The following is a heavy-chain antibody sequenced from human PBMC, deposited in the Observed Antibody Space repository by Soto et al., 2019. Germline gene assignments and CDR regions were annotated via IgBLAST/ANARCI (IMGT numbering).Heavy chain of an antibody. CDR3: ARVATLRYFDRRRYFDY. Sequence: PSETLSLTCTVSGGSISSYYWSWIRQPPGKGLEWIGYIYYSGSTNYNPSLKSRVTISVDTSKNQFSLKLSSVTAADTAVYYCARVATLRYFDRRRYFDYWGQGTLVTVSS. V-gene: IGHV4-59*08. D-gene: IGHD3-9*01. CDR2: IYYSGST. CDR1: GGSISSYY. J-gene: IGHJ4*02.